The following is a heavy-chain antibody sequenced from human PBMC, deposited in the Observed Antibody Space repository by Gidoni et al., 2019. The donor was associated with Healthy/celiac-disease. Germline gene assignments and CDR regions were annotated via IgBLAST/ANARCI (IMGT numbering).Heavy chain of an antibody. J-gene: IGHJ6*02. D-gene: IGHD3-3*01. CDR2: IIPIFGTA. CDR3: ASGVTIFGVVTGDWYYGMDV. Sequence: QVQLVQSGAAVKKPGSSVKVSCKASGGTFSSYAISWVRQAPGQGLEWMGGIIPIFGTANYAQKFQGRVTITADESTSTAYMELSSLRSEDTAVYYCASGVTIFGVVTGDWYYGMDVWGQGTTVTVSS. V-gene: IGHV1-69*01. CDR1: GGTFSSYA.